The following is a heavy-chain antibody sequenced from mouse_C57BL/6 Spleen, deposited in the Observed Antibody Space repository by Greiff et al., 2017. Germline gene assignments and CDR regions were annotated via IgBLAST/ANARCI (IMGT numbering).Heavy chain of an antibody. CDR1: GYTFTDYE. CDR2: IDPETGGT. J-gene: IGHJ3*01. Sequence: VQLQQSGAELVRPGASVTLSCKASGYTFTDYEMHWVKQTPVHGLEWIGAIDPETGGTAYTQKFKGKAILTADKSSSTAYMELRSLTSEDSAVYYCTRKSYYDYSAWFAYWGQGTLVTVSA. D-gene: IGHD2-4*01. CDR3: TRKSYYDYSAWFAY. V-gene: IGHV1-15*01.